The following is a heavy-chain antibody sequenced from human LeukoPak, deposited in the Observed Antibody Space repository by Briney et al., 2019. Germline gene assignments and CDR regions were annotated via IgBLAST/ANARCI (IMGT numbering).Heavy chain of an antibody. J-gene: IGHJ3*02. D-gene: IGHD3-22*01. Sequence: GASVTASCTASGGTFSSYAISWVRQAPGQGLEWMGGIIPIFGTANYAQKFQGRVTITADESTSTAYMELSSLRSEDTAVYYCARDNRPLVVITDAFDIWGQGTMVTVSS. CDR2: IIPIFGTA. CDR1: GGTFSSYA. CDR3: ARDNRPLVVITDAFDI. V-gene: IGHV1-69*13.